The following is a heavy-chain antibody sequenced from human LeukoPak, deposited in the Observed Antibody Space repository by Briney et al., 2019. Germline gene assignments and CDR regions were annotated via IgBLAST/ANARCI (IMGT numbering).Heavy chain of an antibody. CDR2: ISSSSSYI. J-gene: IGHJ4*02. Sequence: GGSLRLSCAASGFTFSSYSMNWVRQAPGKGLEWVSSISSSSSYIYYADSVKGRFTISRDNAKNSLYLQMNSLRAEDTAVYYCARDFLRGRVDYWGQGTLATVSS. V-gene: IGHV3-21*01. CDR3: ARDFLRGRVDY. CDR1: GFTFSSYS. D-gene: IGHD2-15*01.